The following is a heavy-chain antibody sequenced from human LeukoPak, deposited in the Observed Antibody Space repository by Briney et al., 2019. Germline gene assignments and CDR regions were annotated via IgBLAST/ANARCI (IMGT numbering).Heavy chain of an antibody. CDR1: GFTFSDYY. D-gene: IGHD2-21*02. J-gene: IGHJ4*02. Sequence: GGSLRLSCAASGFTFSDYYMSWIRQAPGKGLEWVSYISSSGSTIYYADSVKGRFTISRDNSKNTLYLQMNSLRAEDTAVYYCAKDPCGGDCYPSDYWGQGTLVTVSS. CDR2: ISSSGSTI. V-gene: IGHV3-11*01. CDR3: AKDPCGGDCYPSDY.